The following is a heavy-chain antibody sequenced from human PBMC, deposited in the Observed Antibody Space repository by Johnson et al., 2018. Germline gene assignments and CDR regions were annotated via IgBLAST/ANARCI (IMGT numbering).Heavy chain of an antibody. V-gene: IGHV3-23*04. CDR3: TKKFSDNKRYWDV. D-gene: IGHD2-8*02. CDR2: ISGRGYST. Sequence: EVQLVESGGGLVQPGGSLRLSCAASGFTFSSYAMYWVRQAPGKGLEGVASISGRGYSTHYADSVKGRLTSYRDNLENTLYRQRNSLRAEDTAVYYCTKKFSDNKRYWDVWGQGTTVSVSS. J-gene: IGHJ6*02. CDR1: GFTFSSYA.